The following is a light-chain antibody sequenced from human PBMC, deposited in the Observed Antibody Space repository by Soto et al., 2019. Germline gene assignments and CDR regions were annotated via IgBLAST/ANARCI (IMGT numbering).Light chain of an antibody. V-gene: IGKV3-20*01. Sequence: IGLTQSPGTLSLSPGERATLSCRASQSVSNNYLAWYQQNPGQAPRLLIYVASNRATGIPDRFSGSGSGTDFTLTISSLEPEDSADYYCQQNHTWTFGQGTKVDIK. CDR3: QQNHTWT. CDR2: VAS. CDR1: QSVSNNY. J-gene: IGKJ1*01.